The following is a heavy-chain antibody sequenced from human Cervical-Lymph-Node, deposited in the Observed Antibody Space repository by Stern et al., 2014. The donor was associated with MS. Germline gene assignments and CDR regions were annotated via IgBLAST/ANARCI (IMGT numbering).Heavy chain of an antibody. J-gene: IGHJ5*02. V-gene: IGHV4-30-4*01. CDR3: ARSGDFGDTGHWFDP. Sequence: QVQLVESGPGLVKPSQTLSLTCTVSGGSISNGDYYWAWIRQPPGKGLEWIGSIFYSGTSYYSPSLKRRVSISVDTSKNQFSLRLNSLIAADTAVYYCARSGDFGDTGHWFDPWGQGTLVTVSS. CDR2: IFYSGTS. D-gene: IGHD3-10*01. CDR1: GGSISNGDYY.